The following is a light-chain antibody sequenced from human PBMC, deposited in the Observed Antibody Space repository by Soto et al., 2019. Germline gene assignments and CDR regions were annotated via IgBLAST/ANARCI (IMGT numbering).Light chain of an antibody. CDR3: QHYYGPLYS. V-gene: IGKV1-5*01. Sequence: DIQMTQSPSTLSASVGDRVTITCRASQSVSSWLAWYQQKPWKAPKVLIYDASNLESGVPSRFSGSGSGKEFTLTITGLQPDDFAAYYCQHYYGPLYSFGQGNKLEV. CDR1: QSVSSW. CDR2: DAS. J-gene: IGKJ2*03.